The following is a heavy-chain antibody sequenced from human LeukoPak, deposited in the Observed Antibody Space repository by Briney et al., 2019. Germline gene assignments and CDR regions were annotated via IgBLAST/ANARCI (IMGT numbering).Heavy chain of an antibody. J-gene: IGHJ5*02. V-gene: IGHV4-39*07. Sequence: SETLSLTCTVSGGSISSYYWSWIRQPPGKGLEWIGSIYYSGSTYYNPSLKSRVTISVDTSKNQFSLKLSSVTAADTAVYYCARDPLYSSGWYLTWGQGTLVTVSS. CDR1: GGSISSYY. D-gene: IGHD6-19*01. CDR2: IYYSGST. CDR3: ARDPLYSSGWYLT.